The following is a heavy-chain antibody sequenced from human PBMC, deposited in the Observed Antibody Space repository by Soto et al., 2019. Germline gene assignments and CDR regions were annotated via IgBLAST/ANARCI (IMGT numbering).Heavy chain of an antibody. D-gene: IGHD3-10*01. Sequence: EVQLVESGGGLVQPGGSLRLSCAASGLTYSDHFMDWVRQAPGKGLEWVGRIRNKAYSYTTEYAASVKGRFTISRDDSMNSLYLQMNSLKTEDTAVYYCARGGGWYFDLLGRGTLVTVSS. CDR3: ARGGGWYFDL. CDR2: IRNKAYSYTT. J-gene: IGHJ2*01. CDR1: GLTYSDHF. V-gene: IGHV3-72*01.